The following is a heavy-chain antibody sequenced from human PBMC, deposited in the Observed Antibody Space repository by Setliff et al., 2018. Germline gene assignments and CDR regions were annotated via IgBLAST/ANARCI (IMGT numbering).Heavy chain of an antibody. CDR2: ISYRGNT. CDR1: GGSIGSGDFHWY. V-gene: IGHV4-39*01. CDR3: ARHRAVAGAYYFDF. J-gene: IGHJ4*02. D-gene: IGHD6-19*01. Sequence: SETLSLTCIVSGGSIGSGDFHWYWGWVRQSPGEGLEWIGSISYRGNTFYNASLKGRVTISGDTSKNQFSLKLTAVTAADTAIYYCARHRAVAGAYYFDFWGQGTLVTVSS.